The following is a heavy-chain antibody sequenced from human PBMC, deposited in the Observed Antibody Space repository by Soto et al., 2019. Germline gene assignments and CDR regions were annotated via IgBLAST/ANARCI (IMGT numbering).Heavy chain of an antibody. CDR1: GGSISSGGYY. J-gene: IGHJ6*02. CDR3: ARESPMEVVVEDV. Sequence: QVQLQESGPGLVKPSQTLSLTCTVSGGSISSGGYYWSWIRQHPGKGLEWIGYIYYSGSTYYNPSLKSRVTISVDTSKNQFSLKRSSVTAADTAVYYCARESPMEVVVEDVWGQGTTVTVSS. D-gene: IGHD3-22*01. V-gene: IGHV4-31*03. CDR2: IYYSGST.